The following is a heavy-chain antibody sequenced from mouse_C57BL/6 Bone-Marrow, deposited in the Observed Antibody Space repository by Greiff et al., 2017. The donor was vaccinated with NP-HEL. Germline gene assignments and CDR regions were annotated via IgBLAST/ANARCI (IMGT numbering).Heavy chain of an antibody. J-gene: IGHJ1*03. D-gene: IGHD1-1*01. V-gene: IGHV14-1*01. Sequence: EVQVVESGAELVRPGASVKLSCTASGFNIKDYYMHWVKQRPEQGLEWIGRIDPEDGDTEYAPKFQGKATMTADTSSNTAYLQLSSLTSEDTAVYYCTTDYYGSYWYFDVWGTGTTVTVSS. CDR2: IDPEDGDT. CDR3: TTDYYGSYWYFDV. CDR1: GFNIKDYY.